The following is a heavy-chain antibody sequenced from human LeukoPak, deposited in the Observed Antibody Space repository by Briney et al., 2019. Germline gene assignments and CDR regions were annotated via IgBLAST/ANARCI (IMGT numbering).Heavy chain of an antibody. V-gene: IGHV3-15*01. CDR1: GFTFSNAW. CDR3: STDPTY. Sequence: GGSLRLSCAASGFTFSNAWMSWVRQAPGKGLEWVGRIKSKTEGGTTDYAAPVKGRFTISRDDSKNTVYLQMNRLITEDTAVYYCSTDPTYWGQGTLVTVSS. J-gene: IGHJ4*02. CDR2: IKSKTEGGTT.